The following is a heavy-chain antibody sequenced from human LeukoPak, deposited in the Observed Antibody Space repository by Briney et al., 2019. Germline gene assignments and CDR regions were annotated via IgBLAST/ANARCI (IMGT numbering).Heavy chain of an antibody. CDR1: GGSISSSSYY. D-gene: IGHD6-19*01. CDR2: IYYSGST. CDR3: ARHGAVAGKGFDY. V-gene: IGHV4-39*01. Sequence: TSETLSLTCTVSGGSISSSSYYWGWIRQPPGKGLEWIGSIYYSGSTYYNPSLKSRVTISVDTSKNQFSLKLSSVTAADTAVYYCARHGAVAGKGFDYWGQGTLVTVSS. J-gene: IGHJ4*02.